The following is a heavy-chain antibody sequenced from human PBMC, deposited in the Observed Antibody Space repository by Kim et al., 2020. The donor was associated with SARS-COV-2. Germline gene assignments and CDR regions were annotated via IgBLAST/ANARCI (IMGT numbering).Heavy chain of an antibody. V-gene: IGHV4-31*03. D-gene: IGHD4-17*01. Sequence: SETLSLTCTVSGDPISSGTHYWNWIRQHPGKGLEWIGFIYYSGSTYSNQSLKSRLTMSIDTSQNQFSLTLASVTAANTAVYFCARDRGFGDIWDLDYWGRGTLVTVSS. J-gene: IGHJ4*02. CDR2: IYYSGST. CDR3: ARDRGFGDIWDLDY. CDR1: GDPISSGTHY.